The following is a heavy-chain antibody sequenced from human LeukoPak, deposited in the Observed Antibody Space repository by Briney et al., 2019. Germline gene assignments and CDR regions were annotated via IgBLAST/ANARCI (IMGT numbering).Heavy chain of an antibody. V-gene: IGHV3-11*05. D-gene: IGHD1-7*01. CDR2: ISSSGNYA. CDR3: ARVGRTSIGFDY. J-gene: IGHJ4*02. Sequence: GGSLRLSCAAYGFTFSDYYMSWIRQAPGKGLEWVSYISSSGNYANYADSVKGRFTISRDNGKKSLNLQMESLRADDMAVYYCARVGRTSIGFDYWGQGTVVTVSS. CDR1: GFTFSDYY.